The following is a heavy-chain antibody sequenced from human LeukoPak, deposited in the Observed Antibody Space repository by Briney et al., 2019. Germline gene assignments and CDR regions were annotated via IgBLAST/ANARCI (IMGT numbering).Heavy chain of an antibody. CDR1: GFTFSSYE. J-gene: IGHJ4*02. CDR3: ARLGGSGGHSVDY. D-gene: IGHD3-10*01. V-gene: IGHV3-33*08. CDR2: IWLDGSHE. Sequence: VGSLRLSCAATGFTFSSYEMSWVRQAPGKGLEWVSIIWLDGSHEYYADSVKGRFTVSRDNSKNTLYLQMNFLRVEDTAVYYFARLGGSGGHSVDYWGQGTLVTVSS.